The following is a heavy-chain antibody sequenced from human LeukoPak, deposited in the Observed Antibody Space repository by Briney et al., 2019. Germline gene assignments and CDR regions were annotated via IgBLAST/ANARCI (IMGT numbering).Heavy chain of an antibody. J-gene: IGHJ5*02. CDR3: TTHSGNDLRS. D-gene: IGHD5-12*01. Sequence: GGSLRLSCATSGLTFTSAWLTWVRQAPGKGLEWVGRIKSKSVGETTDYAAPVKGRFTISRDDSENTLYLQMNGLKTEDTAVYYCTTHSGNDLRSWGQGTLVTVSS. V-gene: IGHV3-15*01. CDR2: IKSKSVGETT. CDR1: GLTFTSAW.